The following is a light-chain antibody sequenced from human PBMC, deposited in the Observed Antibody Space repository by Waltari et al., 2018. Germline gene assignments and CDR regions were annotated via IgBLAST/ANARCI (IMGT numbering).Light chain of an antibody. CDR1: QSVSRA. V-gene: IGKV3-20*01. CDR2: GAS. J-gene: IGKJ1*01. Sequence: EIVLTQSPGSLSLYAGERATLSCRASQSVSRALAWYQQNPGQAPRLLSYGASNRATGIPDRFSGSGSGTDFSLIISRLEPEDVAVYYCQHYVSLPVTFGQGTKVEIK. CDR3: QHYVSLPVT.